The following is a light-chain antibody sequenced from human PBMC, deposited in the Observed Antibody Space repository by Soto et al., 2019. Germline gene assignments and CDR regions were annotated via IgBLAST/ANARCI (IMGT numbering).Light chain of an antibody. CDR2: XXS. V-gene: IGKV3-15*01. CDR1: QSVSSY. Sequence: EIVLTQSPATLSLSPGERATLSCRASQSVSSYLAWYQQKRRHAPRLLIYXXSTRANGITARFSGTGSGTEFTLTISSLQSEDFSLYYRQKYNDWPLTFGQGTKVDIK. CDR3: QKYNDWPLT. J-gene: IGKJ1*01.